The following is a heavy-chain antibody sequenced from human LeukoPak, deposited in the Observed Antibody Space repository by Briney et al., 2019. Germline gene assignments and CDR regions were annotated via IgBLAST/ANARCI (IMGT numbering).Heavy chain of an antibody. D-gene: IGHD5-12*01. CDR1: GFTFSNAW. CDR3: TTPTGGYDYDAFDI. CDR2: IKSKTDGGTT. Sequence: PGGSLRLSCAASGFTFSNAWMSWVRQAPGKGLEWVGRIKSKTDGGTTDYAAPVKGRFTISRDDSKNTLYLQMNSLKTEDTAVYYCTTPTGGYDYDAFDIWGQGTMVTVSS. J-gene: IGHJ3*02. V-gene: IGHV3-15*01.